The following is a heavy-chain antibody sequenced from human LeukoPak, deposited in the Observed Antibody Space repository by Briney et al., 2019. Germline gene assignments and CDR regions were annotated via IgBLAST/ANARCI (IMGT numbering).Heavy chain of an antibody. Sequence: PSETLSLTCTVSGGSISSGGYYWSWIRQHPGKGLEWIGYIYYSGSTYYNPSLKSRVTISADTSKNQFSLKLSSVTAADTAVYYCARDAYSYGPRALDYWGQGTLVTVSS. J-gene: IGHJ4*02. CDR2: IYYSGST. D-gene: IGHD5-18*01. CDR3: ARDAYSYGPRALDY. V-gene: IGHV4-31*03. CDR1: GGSISSGGYY.